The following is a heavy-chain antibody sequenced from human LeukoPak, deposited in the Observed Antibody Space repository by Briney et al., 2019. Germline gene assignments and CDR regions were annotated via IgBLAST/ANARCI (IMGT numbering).Heavy chain of an antibody. CDR2: IYSGGST. CDR3: ARDLGY. CDR1: GFSFSSNA. J-gene: IGHJ4*02. V-gene: IGHV3-66*01. Sequence: GGSLRLSCAASGFSFSSNAMSWVRQAPGKGLEWVSVIYSGGSTYYADSVKGRFTISRDNSKNTLYLEMNSLRAEDTSVYYCARDLGYWGQGTLVTVSS.